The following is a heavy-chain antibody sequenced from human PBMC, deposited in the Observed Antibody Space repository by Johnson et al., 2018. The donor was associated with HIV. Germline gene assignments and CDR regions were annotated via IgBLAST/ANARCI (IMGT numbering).Heavy chain of an antibody. J-gene: IGHJ3*02. Sequence: VQLVESGGGLVQPGGSLRLSCAASGFTFSSYAMSWVRQAPGKGLEWVSAISGSGGTIYYADSVKGRFTISRDNAKNSLYLQMNSLRADDTAVYYCARGAGCLDWLAADEGVACEIWGQGTMVTVSS. D-gene: IGHD3/OR15-3a*01. CDR3: ARGAGCLDWLAADEGVACEI. CDR1: GFTFSSYA. CDR2: ISGSGGTI. V-gene: IGHV3-23*04.